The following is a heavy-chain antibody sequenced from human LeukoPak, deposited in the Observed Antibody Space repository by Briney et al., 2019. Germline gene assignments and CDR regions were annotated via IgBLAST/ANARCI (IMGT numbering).Heavy chain of an antibody. V-gene: IGHV4-59*08. CDR1: GGSISTYY. D-gene: IGHD6-19*01. CDR2: IHYSGHT. CDR3: ARRSSSGWFFDY. J-gene: IGHJ4*02. Sequence: SETLSLTCTVSGGSISTYYWSWMRQPPGKGLEWIGYIHYSGHTNYNPSLKSQLTISTDTSKNQFSVKLTSVTAADTAVYYCARRSSSGWFFDYWGQGTLVTVSS.